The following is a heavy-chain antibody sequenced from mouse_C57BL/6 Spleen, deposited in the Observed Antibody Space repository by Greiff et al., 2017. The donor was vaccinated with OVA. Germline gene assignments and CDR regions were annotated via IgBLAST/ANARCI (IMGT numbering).Heavy chain of an antibody. D-gene: IGHD1-1*01. J-gene: IGHJ1*03. Sequence: EVKLMESEGGLVQPGSSMKLSCTASGFTFSDYYMAWVRQVPEKGLEWVANINYDGSSTYYLDSLKSRFIISRDNAKNILYLQMSSLKSEDTATYYCARGGDYYGSSPSYWYFDVWGTGTTVTVSS. CDR2: INYDGSST. CDR3: ARGGDYYGSSPSYWYFDV. CDR1: GFTFSDYY. V-gene: IGHV5-16*01.